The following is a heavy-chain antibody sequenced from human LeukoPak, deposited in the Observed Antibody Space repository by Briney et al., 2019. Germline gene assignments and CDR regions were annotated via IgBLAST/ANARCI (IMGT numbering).Heavy chain of an antibody. Sequence: PSETLSLTCAVYGGSFSGSYWTWIRQTPGKGLEWIGEINYSGNSNYNASLRRRVTISVDTSKNQFSLKLTSTTAADTAVYYCARHHYDYVWGSHRRLYNWFDPWGQGILVTVSS. V-gene: IGHV4-34*01. CDR1: GGSFSGSY. J-gene: IGHJ5*02. CDR3: ARHHYDYVWGSHRRLYNWFDP. D-gene: IGHD3-16*02. CDR2: INYSGNS.